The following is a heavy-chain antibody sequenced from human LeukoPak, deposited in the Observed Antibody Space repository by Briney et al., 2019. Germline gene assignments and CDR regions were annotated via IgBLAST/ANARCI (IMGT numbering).Heavy chain of an antibody. J-gene: IGHJ4*02. CDR1: GFTVSSNY. CDR2: IDSGDNT. CDR3: ARVAFRSSSYISGIDY. Sequence: PGGSLRLSCAASGFTVSSNYMSWVRQAPGMGLEWVSLIDSGDNTYYGDSVRGRFTISRDNSKNTLYLQMNSLRAEDTAVYYCARVAFRSSSYISGIDYWGQGNLVTVSS. V-gene: IGHV3-53*01. D-gene: IGHD6-6*01.